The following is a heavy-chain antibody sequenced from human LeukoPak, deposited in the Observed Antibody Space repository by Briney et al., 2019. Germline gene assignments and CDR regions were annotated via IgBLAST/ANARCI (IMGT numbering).Heavy chain of an antibody. CDR1: GGTFSSYA. J-gene: IGHJ4*02. D-gene: IGHD6-13*01. CDR2: IIPIFGTA. CDR3: AKRAYTGSPLGFDY. V-gene: IGHV1-69*13. Sequence: VASVKVSCKASGGTFSSYAISWVRQAPGQGLEWMGGIIPIFGTANYAQKFQGRVTITADESTSTAYMELSSLRSDDTAVYYCAKRAYTGSPLGFDYWGQGTLVTASS.